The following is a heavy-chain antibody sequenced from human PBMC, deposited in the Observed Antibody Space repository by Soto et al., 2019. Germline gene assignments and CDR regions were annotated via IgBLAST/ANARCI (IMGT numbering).Heavy chain of an antibody. J-gene: IGHJ2*01. Sequence: GGSLRLSCAASGFTFSTYSMNWVRQAPGKGLEWVSYISSGGSTIYYADSVKGRFIISRNNAQNSLYLQMNSLRAEDTAVYYCARDTYWYFDLWGRGTLVTVSS. CDR1: GFTFSTYS. CDR3: ARDTYWYFDL. CDR2: ISSGGSTI. V-gene: IGHV3-48*01.